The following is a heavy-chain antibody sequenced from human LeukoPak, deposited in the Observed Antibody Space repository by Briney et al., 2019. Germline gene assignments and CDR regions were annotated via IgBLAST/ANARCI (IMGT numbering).Heavy chain of an antibody. CDR2: VYHNGGT. D-gene: IGHD3-16*01. CDR1: GGSISSYY. Sequence: SETLSLTFTVSGGSISSYYWNWIRQSPGKGLEWIGYVYHNGGTKYNPSLKSRVTISVDTSKNQFSLKLSFVTAADTAVYYCAREGGNGYFDYWGQGTLVTVSS. J-gene: IGHJ4*02. V-gene: IGHV4-59*01. CDR3: AREGGNGYFDY.